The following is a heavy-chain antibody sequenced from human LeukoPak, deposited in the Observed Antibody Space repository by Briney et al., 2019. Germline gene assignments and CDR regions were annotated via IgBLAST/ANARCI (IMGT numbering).Heavy chain of an antibody. D-gene: IGHD6-19*01. CDR1: GFTFDDYA. V-gene: IGHV3-9*01. CDR3: AKDKRSPGIAVAGNFDY. J-gene: IGHJ4*02. Sequence: GRSLRLSCAASGFTFDDYAMHWVRQAPGKGLEWVSGISWNSGSIGYADSVKGRFTISRDNAKNSLYLQMNSLRAEDTALYYCAKDKRSPGIAVAGNFDYWGQGTLATVSS. CDR2: ISWNSGSI.